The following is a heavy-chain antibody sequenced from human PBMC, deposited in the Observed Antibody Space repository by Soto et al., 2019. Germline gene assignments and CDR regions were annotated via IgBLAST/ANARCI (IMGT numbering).Heavy chain of an antibody. Sequence: EVQLVESGGGLLKPGGSRRLSCAASGFTFSSYDMHWVRKVTGKGLEWVSGITTAGDTYYAGSVKGRFTISREKAKNSFYLQMNSLSAGDTAVYYCARELHGGSYGMDVWGQGTTVTVSS. CDR3: ARELHGGSYGMDV. CDR2: ITTAGDT. J-gene: IGHJ6*02. V-gene: IGHV3-13*01. CDR1: GFTFSSYD.